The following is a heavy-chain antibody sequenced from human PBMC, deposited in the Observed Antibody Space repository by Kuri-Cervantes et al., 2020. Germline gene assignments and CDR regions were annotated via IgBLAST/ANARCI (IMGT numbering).Heavy chain of an antibody. Sequence: GESLKISCAASGFTFSSYWMSWVRQTPGKGLEWVALIFFDGSNKEYADSVKGRFTISRDNSKNTLYLQMNNLRAEDTALYYCARDTVPGSQGYYFDQWGQGTLVTVSS. V-gene: IGHV3-30-3*01. D-gene: IGHD2-15*01. CDR2: IFFDGSNK. CDR3: ARDTVPGSQGYYFDQ. CDR1: GFTFSSYW. J-gene: IGHJ4*02.